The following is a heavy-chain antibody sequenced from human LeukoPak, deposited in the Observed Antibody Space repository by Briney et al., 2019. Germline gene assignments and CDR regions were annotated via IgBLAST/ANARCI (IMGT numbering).Heavy chain of an antibody. V-gene: IGHV4-34*01. J-gene: IGHJ5*02. CDR2: INHSGST. Sequence: SETLSLTCAVYGGSFSGYYWSWIRQPPGKGLEWIGEINHSGSTNYNPSLKSRVTISVDTSKNQFSLKLSSVTAADTAVYYCARKLGCCSSTSCYRVGWFDPWGQGTLATVSS. CDR1: GGSFSGYY. CDR3: ARKLGCCSSTSCYRVGWFDP. D-gene: IGHD2-2*02.